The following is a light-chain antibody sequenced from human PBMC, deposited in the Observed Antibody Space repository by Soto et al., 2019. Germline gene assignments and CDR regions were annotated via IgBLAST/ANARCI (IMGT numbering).Light chain of an antibody. V-gene: IGKV1-9*01. Sequence: DIQLTQSPSFLSASVGDRVTISCRASQGISDYLAWYQQKPGKAPKLLIYGASTLQSGVPSRFSGSASGTEFTLTVSSLQPEDFATDFCQQFNAYPLTFGGGTKREIK. CDR2: GAS. CDR1: QGISDY. CDR3: QQFNAYPLT. J-gene: IGKJ4*01.